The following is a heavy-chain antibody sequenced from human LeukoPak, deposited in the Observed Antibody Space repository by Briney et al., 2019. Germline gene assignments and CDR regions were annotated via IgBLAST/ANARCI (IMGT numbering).Heavy chain of an antibody. V-gene: IGHV1-46*01. CDR3: AREGFGSGVRMGFDI. Sequence: ASVKVSCKASGYTFSSYYMHWVRLAPGQGLEWMGIIDPTGGDTTYAQKFQGRVTMTRDTSTSTIYMELSSLRSEDTAVFYCAREGFGSGVRMGFDIWGQGTMVTVSS. CDR2: IDPTGGDT. CDR1: GYTFSSYY. J-gene: IGHJ3*02. D-gene: IGHD2-15*01.